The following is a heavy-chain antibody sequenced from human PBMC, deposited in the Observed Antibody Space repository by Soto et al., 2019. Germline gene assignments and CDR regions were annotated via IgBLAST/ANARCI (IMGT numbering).Heavy chain of an antibody. CDR3: AKDTRITIFGVPSRWFDP. V-gene: IGHV3-23*01. J-gene: IGHJ5*02. CDR2: ISGSGGST. Sequence: GGSLRLSCAASGFTFSSYAMIWVRQAPGKGLEWVSAISGSGGSTYYADSVKGRFTISRDNSKNTLYLQMNSLRAEDTAVYYCAKDTRITIFGVPSRWFDPWGQGTLVTVSS. D-gene: IGHD3-3*01. CDR1: GFTFSSYA.